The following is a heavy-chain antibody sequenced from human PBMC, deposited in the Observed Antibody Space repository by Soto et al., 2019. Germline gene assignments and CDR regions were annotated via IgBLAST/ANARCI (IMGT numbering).Heavy chain of an antibody. J-gene: IGHJ6*02. D-gene: IGHD4-17*01. V-gene: IGHV4-59*08. CDR2: IYYSGST. Sequence: PSETLSLTCTVSGGTISSWYWSWIRQPPGKGLEWIGYIYYSGSTNCNPSLKSRVTISVDTSKNQFSLKLSSVTAADTAVYYCATLLSTVTTENYYYYYGMDVWGQGTTVTVSS. CDR1: GGTISSWY. CDR3: ATLLSTVTTENYYYYYGMDV.